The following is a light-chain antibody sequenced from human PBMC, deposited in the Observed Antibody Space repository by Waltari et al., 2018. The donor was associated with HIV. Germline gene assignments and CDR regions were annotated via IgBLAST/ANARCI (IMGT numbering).Light chain of an antibody. V-gene: IGKV3-15*01. Sequence: EIVMTQSPATLSVSPGERATLACRASKSFSSNLAWYQQKPGQAPRLLIYGASTRATGIPARFSGSGSGTEFTLTISSLQSEDFAVYYCQQYNNGPGTFGQGTKVESK. J-gene: IGKJ1*01. CDR1: KSFSSN. CDR2: GAS. CDR3: QQYNNGPGT.